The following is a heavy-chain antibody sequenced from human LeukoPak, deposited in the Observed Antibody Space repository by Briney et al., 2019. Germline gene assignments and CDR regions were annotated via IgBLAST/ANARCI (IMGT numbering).Heavy chain of an antibody. CDR1: GYTFTGYY. Sequence: ASVKVSCKASGYTFTGYYMHWVRQAPGQGLEWMGWINPNSGGTNYAQKFQGRVTMTRDTSISTAYMELSRLRSDDTAVYYCARDYGDYEEHDAFDIWGQGTMVTVSS. D-gene: IGHD4-17*01. J-gene: IGHJ3*02. CDR2: INPNSGGT. CDR3: ARDYGDYEEHDAFDI. V-gene: IGHV1-2*02.